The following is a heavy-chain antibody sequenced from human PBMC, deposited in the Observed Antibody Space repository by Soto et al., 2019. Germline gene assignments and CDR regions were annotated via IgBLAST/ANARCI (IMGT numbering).Heavy chain of an antibody. J-gene: IGHJ6*03. V-gene: IGHV1-18*01. Sequence: QVQLVQSGAEVKKPGASVKVSCKASGYTFTSYGISWVRQAPGQGLEWIGWISAYNGNTNYAQKLQGRVTMTTDTSTSTAYMELRSLRYDDTAVYYCARGPPIVVVPAAIPQAYSYYYMDVWGKGTTVTVSS. D-gene: IGHD2-2*01. CDR3: ARGPPIVVVPAAIPQAYSYYYMDV. CDR1: GYTFTSYG. CDR2: ISAYNGNT.